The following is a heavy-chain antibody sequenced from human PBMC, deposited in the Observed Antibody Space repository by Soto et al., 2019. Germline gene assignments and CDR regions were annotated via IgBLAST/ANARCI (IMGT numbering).Heavy chain of an antibody. J-gene: IGHJ6*02. CDR1: GYTLTELS. CDR2: FDPEDGET. Sequence: ASVKVSCKVSGYTLTELSMHWVRQAPGKGLEWMGGFDPEDGETIYAQKFQGRVTITEDASTNTAYMELSSLRSEDTAVYYCARTKEYATSHYYYYGMDVWGQGTTVTVSS. V-gene: IGHV1-24*01. D-gene: IGHD2-8*01. CDR3: ARTKEYATSHYYYYGMDV.